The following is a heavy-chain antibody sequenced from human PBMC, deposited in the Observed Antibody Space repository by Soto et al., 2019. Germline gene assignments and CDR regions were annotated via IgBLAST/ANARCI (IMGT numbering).Heavy chain of an antibody. CDR3: ARGLRSGYPPYYYYGMDV. D-gene: IGHD3-3*01. CDR2: INHSGST. J-gene: IGHJ6*02. V-gene: IGHV4-34*01. CDR1: GGSFSGYY. Sequence: ASETLSLTCAVYGGSFSGYYWSWIRQPPGKGLEWIGEINHSGSTNYNPSLKSRVTISVDTFKNQFSLKLSSVTAADTAVYYCARGLRSGYPPYYYYGMDVWGQGTTVTVSS.